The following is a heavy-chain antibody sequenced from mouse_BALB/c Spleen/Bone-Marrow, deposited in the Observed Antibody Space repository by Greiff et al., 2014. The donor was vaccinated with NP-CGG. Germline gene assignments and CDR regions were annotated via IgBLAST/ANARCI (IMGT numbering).Heavy chain of an antibody. J-gene: IGHJ4*01. CDR3: ARSGLRRPAMDY. D-gene: IGHD2-4*01. V-gene: IGHV2-9*02. CDR2: IWARGST. CDR1: GFSLTSYG. Sequence: QVQLQQSGPGLVAPSQSLSITCTVSGFSLTSYGVHWVRQPPGKGLEWLGVIWARGSTNYNSALMSRLSISKDNSKSQVFLKMNSLQIDDTAMYYCARSGLRRPAMDYWGQGTSVTVSS.